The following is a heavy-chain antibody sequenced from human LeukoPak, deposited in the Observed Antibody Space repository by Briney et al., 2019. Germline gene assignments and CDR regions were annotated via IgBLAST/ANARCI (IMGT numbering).Heavy chain of an antibody. CDR3: ARDSVHGYYDSSGYSALFDQ. CDR2: ISWNSGSI. CDR1: GFTFDDYA. Sequence: GGSLRLSCAASGFTFDDYAMHWVRQAPGKGLEWVSGISWNSGSIGYADSVKGRFTISRDNAKNSLYLQMNSLRAEDTAVYYCARDSVHGYYDSSGYSALFDQWGQGTLVTVSS. D-gene: IGHD3-22*01. V-gene: IGHV3-9*01. J-gene: IGHJ4*02.